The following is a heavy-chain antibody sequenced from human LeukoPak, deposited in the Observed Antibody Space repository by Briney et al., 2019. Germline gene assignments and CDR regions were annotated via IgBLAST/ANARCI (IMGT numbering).Heavy chain of an antibody. CDR2: IYYSGTT. J-gene: IGHJ4*02. D-gene: IGHD4/OR15-4a*01. CDR1: GGSISSSSYY. V-gene: IGHV4-39*01. Sequence: PSETLSLTCTVSGGSISSSSYYWGWLRQPPGKGREGLGGIYYSGTTYYTPSLKSRVTISVDPSKNQFSLNLSSLTAADTAVYYCALDTIGARPNFDYWGQGTLVTVSS. CDR3: ALDTIGARPNFDY.